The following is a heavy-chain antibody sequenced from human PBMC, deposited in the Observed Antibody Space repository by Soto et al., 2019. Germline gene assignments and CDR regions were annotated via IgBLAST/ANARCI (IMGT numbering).Heavy chain of an antibody. V-gene: IGHV3-74*01. J-gene: IGHJ4*02. CDR2: INSDGSIT. CDR3: TRDIDSSR. D-gene: IGHD6-13*01. Sequence: EVQLVESGGGLVQPGGSLRLSCAASGFTFNTNWMHWVRQAPGKGLVWVSRINSDGSITNYVDSVKGRFTISRDNAKNMVYLQMNSLRAEDTAVYYCTRDIDSSRWGRGPLVTVTS. CDR1: GFTFNTNW.